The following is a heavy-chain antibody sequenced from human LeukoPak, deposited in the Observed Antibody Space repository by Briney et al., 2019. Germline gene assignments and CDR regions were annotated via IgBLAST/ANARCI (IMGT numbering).Heavy chain of an antibody. Sequence: ASVKVSCKASGYTFTGYYMHWVRQAPGQGLEWMGWINPNSGGTNYAQKFQGRVTMTRDTSISTAYMELSRLRSDDTAAYYCATGIVATTASDYWGQGTLVTVSS. J-gene: IGHJ4*02. D-gene: IGHD5-12*01. CDR1: GYTFTGYY. CDR3: ATGIVATTASDY. CDR2: INPNSGGT. V-gene: IGHV1-2*02.